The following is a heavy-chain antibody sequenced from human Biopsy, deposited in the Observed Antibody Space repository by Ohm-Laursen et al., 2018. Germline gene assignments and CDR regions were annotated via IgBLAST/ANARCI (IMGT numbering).Heavy chain of an antibody. J-gene: IGHJ4*02. CDR2: FAPENGKT. CDR3: AGDINNWNVNY. CDR1: GYTLTALS. Sequence: SVTVSCKVSGYTLTALSMHWVRQAPGKGLGWMGGFAPENGKTIYAQKFQGRVTMTEDTSTDTAYMELSNLRSEDTAVYYCAGDINNWNVNYWGQGTLVIVSS. V-gene: IGHV1-24*01. D-gene: IGHD1-20*01.